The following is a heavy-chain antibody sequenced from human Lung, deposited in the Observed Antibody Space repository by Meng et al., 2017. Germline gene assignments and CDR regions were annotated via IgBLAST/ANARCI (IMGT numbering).Heavy chain of an antibody. CDR1: GFNFTEHW. Sequence: VRLGEAGGGLVRPGGSLGLPCAASGFNFTEHWMHWVRQGPGKGLVWVSSINRDGTKPTYADSVKGRFTISRDNAKNTLYLQMNNLRAEDTAFYYCTNDRLNHWGQGALVTVSS. CDR3: TNDRLNH. D-gene: IGHD1-1*01. J-gene: IGHJ1*01. V-gene: IGHV3-74*01. CDR2: INRDGTKP.